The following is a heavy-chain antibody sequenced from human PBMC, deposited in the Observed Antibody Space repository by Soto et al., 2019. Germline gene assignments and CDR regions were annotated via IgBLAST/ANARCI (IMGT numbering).Heavy chain of an antibody. CDR1: GGTFSSYA. J-gene: IGHJ4*02. CDR2: IIPIFGTA. V-gene: IGHV1-69*01. Sequence: GASVKVSCKASGGTFSSYAISWVRQAPGQGLEWMGGIIPIFGTANYAQKFQGRVTITADDSTSTAYMELSSMRSEDTAVYYCARLAGAGRALDYWAQGTLVTVSS. D-gene: IGHD6-19*01. CDR3: ARLAGAGRALDY.